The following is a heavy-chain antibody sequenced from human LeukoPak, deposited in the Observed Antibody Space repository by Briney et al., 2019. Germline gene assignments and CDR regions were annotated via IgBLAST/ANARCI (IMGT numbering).Heavy chain of an antibody. Sequence: ASVKVSCKVSGYTLTELSMHWVRRAPGKGLEWMGGFDPEDGETIYAQKFQGRVTMTEDTSTDTAYMELSSLRSEDTAVYYCATAPPEAPNEYAFQHWGQGTLVTVSS. D-gene: IGHD2-8*01. CDR3: ATAPPEAPNEYAFQH. V-gene: IGHV1-24*01. J-gene: IGHJ1*01. CDR1: GYTLTELS. CDR2: FDPEDGET.